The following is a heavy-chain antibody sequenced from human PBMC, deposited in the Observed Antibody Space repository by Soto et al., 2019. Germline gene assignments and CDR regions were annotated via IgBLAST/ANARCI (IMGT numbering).Heavy chain of an antibody. CDR1: GFSFRDSA. D-gene: IGHD1-26*01. CDR2: IRRKSNDYAT. Sequence: EMQLVESGGNLVQPGGFLKLSCAASGFSFRDSAMHWVRQAPGKGLEWIGRIRRKSNDYATVYAASVRGRSTMSRDDSKNTAYLQMKNMRIEDTALYYCASLPGVDGGTAGRYFDLRGRGTLVTVSS. J-gene: IGHJ2*01. V-gene: IGHV3-73*02. CDR3: ASLPGVDGGTAGRYFDL.